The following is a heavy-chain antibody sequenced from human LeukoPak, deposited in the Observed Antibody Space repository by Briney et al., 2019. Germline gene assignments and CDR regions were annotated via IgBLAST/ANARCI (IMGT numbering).Heavy chain of an antibody. V-gene: IGHV3-30-3*01. CDR3: VRAPGYRYHMDV. D-gene: IGHD1-1*01. CDR1: GFTFSSYA. J-gene: IGHJ6*03. Sequence: HPGGSLRLSCAASGFTFSSYAMHWVRQAPGKGLEWVAVMSFDGSNEYYADSVKGRITISRDNSKNTLFLQMNSLRVEDTAVYYCVRAPGYRYHMDVWCEGTTVSVSS. CDR2: MSFDGSNE.